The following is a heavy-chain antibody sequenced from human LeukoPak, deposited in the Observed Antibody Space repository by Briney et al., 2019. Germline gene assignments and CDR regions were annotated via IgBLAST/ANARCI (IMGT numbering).Heavy chain of an antibody. V-gene: IGHV3-48*02. Sequence: GGSLRLSCAASGFTFSSYSMNWVRQAPGKGLEWVSHITASGTAMFYADSVKGRFTISRDNAKNSLYLQMNSLRDEDTAVYYCASSGSYGFDYWGQGTLVTVSS. CDR2: ITASGTAM. D-gene: IGHD1-26*01. CDR3: ASSGSYGFDY. J-gene: IGHJ4*02. CDR1: GFTFSSYS.